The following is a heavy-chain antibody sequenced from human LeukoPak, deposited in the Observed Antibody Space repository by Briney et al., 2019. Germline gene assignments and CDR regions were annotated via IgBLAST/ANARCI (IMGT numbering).Heavy chain of an antibody. Sequence: SETLSLTCAVSGGSISSYYWSWIRQPAGKGLEWIGRIYTSGSTNYNPSLKSRVTMSVDTSKNQFSLELSSVTAADTAVYYCARDSSPVGGDNWFDPWGQGTLVTVSS. D-gene: IGHD2-2*01. J-gene: IGHJ5*02. CDR1: GGSISSYY. V-gene: IGHV4-4*07. CDR3: ARDSSPVGGDNWFDP. CDR2: IYTSGST.